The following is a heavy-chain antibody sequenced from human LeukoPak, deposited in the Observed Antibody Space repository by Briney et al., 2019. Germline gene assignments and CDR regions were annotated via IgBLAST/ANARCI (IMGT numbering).Heavy chain of an antibody. D-gene: IGHD5-18*01. CDR3: AKDKIVQLWFSDYYYGMDV. J-gene: IGHJ6*02. Sequence: GGSLRLSCAASGFTFSSYAMSWVRQAPGKGLEWVSAISGSGGSTYYADSVKGRFTISRDNSKNTLYLQMNSLRAEDTAVYYCAKDKIVQLWFSDYYYGMDVWGQGTTVTVSS. CDR2: ISGSGGST. V-gene: IGHV3-23*01. CDR1: GFTFSSYA.